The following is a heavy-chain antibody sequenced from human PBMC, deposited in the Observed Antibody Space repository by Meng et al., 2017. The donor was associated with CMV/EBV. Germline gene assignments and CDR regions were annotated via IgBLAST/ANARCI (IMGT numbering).Heavy chain of an antibody. J-gene: IGHJ5*02. V-gene: IGHV4-4*07. D-gene: IGHD2-2*01. CDR3: ARDLMNCSSTSCANWFDP. CDR1: VGSIGSYY. Sequence: VQLQESGPGLVKPSGPRSLTCTVSVGSIGSYYWSWIRQPAGKGLEWIGRIYTSGSTNYNPSLKSRVTMSVDTSKNQFSLKLSSVTAADTAVYYCARDLMNCSSTSCANWFDPWGQGTLVTVSS. CDR2: IYTSGST.